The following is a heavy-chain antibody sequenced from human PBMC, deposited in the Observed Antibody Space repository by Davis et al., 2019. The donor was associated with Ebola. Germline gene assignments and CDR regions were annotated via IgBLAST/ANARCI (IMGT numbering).Heavy chain of an antibody. V-gene: IGHV4-59*01. CDR1: GGPIGRDY. Sequence: PSETLSLTCTVSGGPIGRDYWSWIRQSPGKGLEWIGFVHYSGTTNYNPSLKSRVTISVDTSKNQFSMRLTSVNAADTGDYYCARVGSTSWSHFDYWGQGALVTVSS. J-gene: IGHJ4*02. D-gene: IGHD6-13*01. CDR2: VHYSGTT. CDR3: ARVGSTSWSHFDY.